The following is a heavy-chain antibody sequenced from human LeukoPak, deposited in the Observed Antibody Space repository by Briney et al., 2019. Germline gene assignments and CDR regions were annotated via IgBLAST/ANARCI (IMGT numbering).Heavy chain of an antibody. CDR3: ARGIAAAGTIFDY. D-gene: IGHD6-13*01. J-gene: IGHJ4*02. CDR2: INPNSGGT. CDR1: GYTFTGYY. Sequence: ASVKVSCKASGYTFTGYYMHWVRQAPGQGLEWMGWINPNSGGTNYAQRFQGRVTMTRDTSISTAYMELSRLRSDDTAVYYCARGIAAAGTIFDYWDQGTLVTVSS. V-gene: IGHV1-2*02.